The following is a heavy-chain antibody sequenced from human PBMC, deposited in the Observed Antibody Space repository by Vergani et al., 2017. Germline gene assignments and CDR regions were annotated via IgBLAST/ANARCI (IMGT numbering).Heavy chain of an antibody. J-gene: IGHJ4*02. V-gene: IGHV4-31*03. CDR2: IYYSGST. Sequence: QVQLQESGPGLVKPSQTLSLTCTVSGGSISSGGYYWSWIRQHPGKGLEWIGYIYYSGSTYYNPSLKSRVTISVDTSKNQFSLKLSSVTAVDTAVFYCARVAYCSGGSCYPPRVDYWGQGTLVTVSS. CDR3: ARVAYCSGGSCYPPRVDY. D-gene: IGHD2-15*01. CDR1: GGSISSGGYY.